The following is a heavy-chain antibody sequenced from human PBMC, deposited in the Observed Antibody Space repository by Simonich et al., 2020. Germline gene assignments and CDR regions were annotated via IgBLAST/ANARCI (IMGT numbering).Heavy chain of an antibody. CDR2: ENPNSGGT. D-gene: IGHD5-18*01. J-gene: IGHJ3*02. CDR1: GYTFTGHD. Sequence: QVQLVQSGAEVKKPGASVKVSCKAYGYTFTGHDMHWVRQAPGQGLECRECENPNSGGTNYAQKFQGRVTMTRDTSISTAYMELSRLRSDDTAVYYCARVSGGTAMVTSTFDIWGQGTMVTVSS. CDR3: ARVSGGTAMVTSTFDI. V-gene: IGHV1-2*02.